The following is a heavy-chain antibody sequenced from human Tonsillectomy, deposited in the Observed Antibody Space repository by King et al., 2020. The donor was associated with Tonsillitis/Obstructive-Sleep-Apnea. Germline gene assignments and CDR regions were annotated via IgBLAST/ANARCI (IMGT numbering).Heavy chain of an antibody. Sequence: VQLVQSGAEVKKPGESLKISCKGSGYSFTNYWIGWVRQMPGKGLEWMGIIYPGDSETRYSPSFQGQVTISADNSISTAYLQWSSLRASDTAMYYCASYYGSGSSGVGYWGQGTLVTVSS. CDR2: IYPGDSET. CDR3: ASYYGSGSSGVGY. V-gene: IGHV5-51*03. CDR1: GYSFTNYW. D-gene: IGHD3-10*01. J-gene: IGHJ4*02.